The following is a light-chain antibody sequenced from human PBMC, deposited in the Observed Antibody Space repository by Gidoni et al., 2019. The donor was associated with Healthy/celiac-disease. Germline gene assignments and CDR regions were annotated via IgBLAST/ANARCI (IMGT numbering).Light chain of an antibody. V-gene: IGKV3-20*01. CDR3: QQYGSSPRT. CDR1: QSVSSSY. J-gene: IGKJ2*01. Sequence: EIVLTPSPGTLSLSPGERATLSCRASQSVSSSYLAWYQQKPGQAPRLLIYGASSRATGIPDRLSGSGSGTDFTLTISRLEPEDLAVYYCQQYGSSPRTFGQGTKLEIK. CDR2: GAS.